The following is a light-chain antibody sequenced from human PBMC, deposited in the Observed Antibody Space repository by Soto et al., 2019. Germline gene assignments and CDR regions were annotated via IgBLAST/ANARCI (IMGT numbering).Light chain of an antibody. CDR1: QSVSGSS. V-gene: IGKV3-20*01. CDR2: GAS. Sequence: EIVLTQSPGTLSLSPGERATLSCRASQSVSGSSIAWYHQKPGQAPSLLIYGASTRATGIPDRFSGSGSGAECTLTISRLEPEEFAVYFCQYSGSTALLFGGGTKVEIK. CDR3: QYSGSTALL. J-gene: IGKJ4*01.